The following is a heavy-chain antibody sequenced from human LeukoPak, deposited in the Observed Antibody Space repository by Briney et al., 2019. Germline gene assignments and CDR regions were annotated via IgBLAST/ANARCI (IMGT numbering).Heavy chain of an antibody. V-gene: IGHV3-48*02. CDR1: GFTFSTYN. J-gene: IGHJ4*02. CDR2: ITSSSTNI. Sequence: PGGSLRLSCAASGFTFSTYNMNWVRQAPGKGLEWVSHITSSSTNIYYADSVKGRFTISRDNAKNALSLQMNSLRDEDTAVYYCARYRHLGYWGQGTLVTVSS. CDR3: ARYRHLGY.